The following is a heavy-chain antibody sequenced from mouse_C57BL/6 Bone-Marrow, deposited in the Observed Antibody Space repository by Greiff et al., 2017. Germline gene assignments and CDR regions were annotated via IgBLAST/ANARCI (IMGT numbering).Heavy chain of an antibody. CDR2: IDHSDSYT. V-gene: IGHV1-50*01. CDR1: GYTFTSYW. D-gene: IGHD2-3*01. CDR3: ARMVTTGVYYAMDD. J-gene: IGHJ4*01. Sequence: QVQLQQPGAGLVKPGASVKLSCKASGYTFTSYWMQWVQQRPGQGLEWIGEIDHSDSYTNYTQKFKGKATLTVDTSYSTAYMQLSSLTSEDSAVYYCARMVTTGVYYAMDDWGQGTSVTVSA.